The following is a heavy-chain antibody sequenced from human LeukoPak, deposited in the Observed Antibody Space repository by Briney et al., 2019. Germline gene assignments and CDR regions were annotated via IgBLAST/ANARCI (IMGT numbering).Heavy chain of an antibody. CDR3: ARDSALNYDILTGYYEYYFDY. D-gene: IGHD3-9*01. Sequence: GGSLRLSCAASGFTVSSNYMSWVRQAPGKGLEWVSVIYSGGSTYYADSVKGRFTISRDNSKNTLYLQMNSLRAEDTAVYYCARDSALNYDILTGYYEYYFDYWGQGTLVTVSS. V-gene: IGHV3-53*01. J-gene: IGHJ4*02. CDR1: GFTVSSNY. CDR2: IYSGGST.